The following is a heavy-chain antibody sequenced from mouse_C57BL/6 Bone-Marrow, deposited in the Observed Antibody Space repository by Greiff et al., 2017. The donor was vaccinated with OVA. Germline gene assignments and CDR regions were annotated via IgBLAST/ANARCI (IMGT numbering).Heavy chain of an antibody. CDR1: GFTFSDYY. J-gene: IGHJ1*03. Sequence: EVQLVESEGGLVQPGSSMKLSCTASGFTFSDYYMAWVRQVPEKGLEWVANINYDGSSTYYLDSLKSRFIISRDNAKNILYLQMSSLKSEDTATYYCARDLRYGSTYWYFDVWGTGTTVTVSS. CDR2: INYDGSST. D-gene: IGHD1-1*01. V-gene: IGHV5-16*01. CDR3: ARDLRYGSTYWYFDV.